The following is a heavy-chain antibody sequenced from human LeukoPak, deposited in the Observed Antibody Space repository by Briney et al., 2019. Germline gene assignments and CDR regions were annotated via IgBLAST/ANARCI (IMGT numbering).Heavy chain of an antibody. CDR3: ARGPGGSGSYYDY. V-gene: IGHV3-23*01. J-gene: IGHJ4*02. CDR1: GFTFSSYA. D-gene: IGHD3-10*01. Sequence: PGGSLRLSCAASGFTFSSYAMTWVRQAPGKGLEWVSGLSAGGRTYYADSVKGRFTISRDNSKNTLYLQMNSLRTEDAAVYYCARGPGGSGSYYDYWGQGTLVTVSS. CDR2: LSAGGRT.